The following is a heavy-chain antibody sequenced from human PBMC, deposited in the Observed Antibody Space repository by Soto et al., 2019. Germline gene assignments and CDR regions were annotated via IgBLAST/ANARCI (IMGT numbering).Heavy chain of an antibody. J-gene: IGHJ3*02. V-gene: IGHV1-69*02. CDR3: ARAAFGELLGDDFDI. CDR2: IIPILGIA. Sequence: QVQLVQSGAEVKKPGSSVKVSCKASGGTFSSYTISWVRQAPGQGLEWMGRIIPILGIANYAQKFQGRVMITADKSTSTAYMELSSLRSENTAVYYCARAAFGELLGDDFDIWGQGTMVTVSS. D-gene: IGHD3-10*01. CDR1: GGTFSSYT.